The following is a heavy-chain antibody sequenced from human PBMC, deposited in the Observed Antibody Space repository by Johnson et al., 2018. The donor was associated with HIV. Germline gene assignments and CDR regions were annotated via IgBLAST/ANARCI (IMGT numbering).Heavy chain of an antibody. Sequence: VQLVESGGVLVQPGRSLRLSCAASGFTFDDYAMHWVRQAPGKGLEWVSGISWNSGSIGYADSVKGRFTISRDNAKNSLYLQMNSLRAEDTALYYCTTMSALWFGDIHVFGDGFDIWGQGTMVTVSS. D-gene: IGHD3-10*01. CDR2: ISWNSGSI. J-gene: IGHJ3*02. CDR3: TTMSALWFGDIHVFGDGFDI. V-gene: IGHV3-9*01. CDR1: GFTFDDYA.